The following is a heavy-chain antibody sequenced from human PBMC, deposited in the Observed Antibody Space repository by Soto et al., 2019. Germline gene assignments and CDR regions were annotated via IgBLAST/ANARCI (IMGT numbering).Heavy chain of an antibody. CDR1: GYTFTNYW. CDR2: IYPGDSDT. D-gene: IGHD6-13*01. Sequence: PGESLKISCKGSGYTFTNYWIAWVRQMPGKGLEWMGIIYPGDSDTRYSPSFQGQITISVDKSISTAYLQWSSLKASDTAMYYCARIWEMATVAACDYWGQGTLVTVS. V-gene: IGHV5-51*01. J-gene: IGHJ4*02. CDR3: ARIWEMATVAACDY.